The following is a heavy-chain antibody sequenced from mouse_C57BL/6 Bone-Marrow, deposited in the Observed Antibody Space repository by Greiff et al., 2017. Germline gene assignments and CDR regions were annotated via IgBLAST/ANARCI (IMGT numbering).Heavy chain of an antibody. V-gene: IGHV5-2*01. CDR1: EYEFPSHD. J-gene: IGHJ4*01. CDR3: ARHLIYDGFYYYAMDY. D-gene: IGHD2-3*01. CDR2: INSDGGST. Sequence: DVQLQESGGGLVQPGESLKLSCESNEYEFPSHDMSWVRKTPEKRLELVAAINSDGGSTYYPDTMERRFIISRDNTKKTLYLQMSSLRSEDTALYYCARHLIYDGFYYYAMDYWGQGTSVTVSS.